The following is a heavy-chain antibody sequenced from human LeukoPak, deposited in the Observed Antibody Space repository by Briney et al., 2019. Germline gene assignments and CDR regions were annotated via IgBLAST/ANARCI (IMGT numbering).Heavy chain of an antibody. CDR1: GGTFSSYA. Sequence: SVRVSCKASGGTFSSYAISWVRQAPGQGLEWMGGIIPIFGTANYAQKFQGRVTITADESTSTAYMELSSLRSEDTAVYYCATASSSWYWNYFDYWGQGTLVTVSS. D-gene: IGHD6-13*01. CDR2: IIPIFGTA. J-gene: IGHJ4*02. CDR3: ATASSSWYWNYFDY. V-gene: IGHV1-69*13.